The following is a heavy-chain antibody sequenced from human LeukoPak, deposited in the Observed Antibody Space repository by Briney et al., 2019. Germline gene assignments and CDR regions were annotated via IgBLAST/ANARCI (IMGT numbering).Heavy chain of an antibody. J-gene: IGHJ6*03. CDR3: ARGGGGSSMYYYYYYMDV. D-gene: IGHD1-26*01. V-gene: IGHV4-34*01. CDR2: INHSGST. CDR1: GGSFSGYY. Sequence: SETLSLTCAVYGGSFSGYYWSWIRQPPGKGLEWIGEINHSGSTNYNPSLKSRVTISVDTSKNQFSLKLSSVTAADTAVYYCARGGGGSSMYYYYYYMDVWGKGITVTVSS.